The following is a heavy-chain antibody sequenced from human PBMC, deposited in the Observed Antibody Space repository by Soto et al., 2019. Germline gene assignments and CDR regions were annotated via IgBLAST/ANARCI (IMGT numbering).Heavy chain of an antibody. CDR1: GGSISSYY. CDR3: ARGVRFLEWFNENYFDS. V-gene: IGHV4-59*01. Sequence: SETPSLTCTVSGGSISSYYWSWIRQPPGKGLEWIGYIYYSGSTNYNPSLKSRVTISVDTSKNQFSLKLSSVTAADTAVYYCARGVRFLEWFNENYFDSWGQGTLVTVSS. J-gene: IGHJ4*02. D-gene: IGHD3-3*01. CDR2: IYYSGST.